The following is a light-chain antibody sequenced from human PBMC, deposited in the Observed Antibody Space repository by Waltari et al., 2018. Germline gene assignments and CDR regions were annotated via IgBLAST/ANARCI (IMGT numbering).Light chain of an antibody. CDR3: QKYNNALFA. CDR2: AAS. V-gene: IGKV1-27*01. J-gene: IGKJ3*01. CDR1: QGISNY. Sequence: DIQMTQSPSSLSASVGDRVTITCRASQGISNYLAWYQQQPGKVPKLLIYAASTLQSGVPARFSGGRSGTDFTLTISSLQPEDVATYYCQKYNNALFAFGPGTKVDIK.